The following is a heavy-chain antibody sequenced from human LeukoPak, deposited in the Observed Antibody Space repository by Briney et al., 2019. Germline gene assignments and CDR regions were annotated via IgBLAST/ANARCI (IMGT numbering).Heavy chain of an antibody. CDR2: ISYTGSA. J-gene: IGHJ5*02. V-gene: IGHV4-59*01. CDR1: GVSISSYY. CDR3: ARGVTTGLDWFDP. Sequence: SETLSLTCTVSGVSISSYYWSWVRQPPGKGLEWIGCISYTGSATYNPSLKSRVTISVDTSKNQFSLKMSSVTAADTAVYYCARGVTTGLDWFDPWGRGTLVTVSS. D-gene: IGHD1-1*01.